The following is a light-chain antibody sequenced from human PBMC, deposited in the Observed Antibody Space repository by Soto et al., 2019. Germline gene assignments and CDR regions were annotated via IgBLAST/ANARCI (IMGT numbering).Light chain of an antibody. CDR1: QDISNY. Sequence: DIQMTQSPSSLSASVGDRVTITCQASQDISNYLHGYQQKPGKAPKLLIYKASTLKSGVPSRSSGSGSGTEFTLTIRSLQPDDFATYYCQHYNSYSEAFGQGTKV. CDR3: QHYNSYSEA. J-gene: IGKJ1*01. V-gene: IGKV1-5*03. CDR2: KAS.